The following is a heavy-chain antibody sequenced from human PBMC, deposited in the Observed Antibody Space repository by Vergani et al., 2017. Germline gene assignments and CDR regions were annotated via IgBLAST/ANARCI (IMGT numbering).Heavy chain of an antibody. V-gene: IGHV1-58*02. CDR3: AGGELGDCSGGGCCSDDY. D-gene: IGHD2-15*01. CDR2: IVVGSGNT. J-gene: IGHJ4*02. CDR1: GFTFTSSA. Sequence: QMQLVQSGPEVKKPGTSVKVSCKASGFTFTSSAMQWVRQARGQRLEWIGWIVVGSGNTNYAQKFQERVTITRDMSTSTAYMKLSSLRAEDTAVYYCAGGELGDCSGGGCCSDDYWGQGTLVTVSS.